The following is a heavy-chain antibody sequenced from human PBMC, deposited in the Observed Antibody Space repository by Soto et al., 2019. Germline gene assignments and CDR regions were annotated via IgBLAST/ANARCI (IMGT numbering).Heavy chain of an antibody. CDR3: ARVRRFDSSGYSVIPPSTGPIENDWYFDL. J-gene: IGHJ2*01. CDR1: GYTFTGYY. CDR2: INPNSGGT. D-gene: IGHD3-22*01. V-gene: IGHV1-2*04. Sequence: ASVKVSCKASGYTFTGYYMHWVRQAPGQGLEWMGWINPNSGGTNYAQKFQGWVTMTRDTSISTAYMELSRLRSDDTAVYYCARVRRFDSSGYSVIPPSTGPIENDWYFDLWGRGTLVTVSS.